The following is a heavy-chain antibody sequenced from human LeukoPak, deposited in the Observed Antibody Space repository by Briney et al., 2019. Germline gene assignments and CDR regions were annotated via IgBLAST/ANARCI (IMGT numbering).Heavy chain of an antibody. CDR2: IIPILGIA. D-gene: IGHD2-2*01. CDR3: ARDGVVRPPDCSSTSCPYNYYYYGMDV. Sequence: SVKVSCKASGGTFSSYTISWVRQAPGQGLEWMGRIIPILGIANYAQKFQGRATITADKSTSTAYMELSSLRSEDTAVYFCARDGVVRPPDCSSTSCPYNYYYYGMDVWGQGTTVTVSS. V-gene: IGHV1-69*02. J-gene: IGHJ6*02. CDR1: GGTFSSYT.